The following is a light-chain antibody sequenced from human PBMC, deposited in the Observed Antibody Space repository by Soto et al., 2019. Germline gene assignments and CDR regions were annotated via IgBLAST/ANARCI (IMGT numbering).Light chain of an antibody. Sequence: GDRVTITCRASQGIGVYLAWFQQRPRNVPKLLIYAASTLQSGVPSRFSGSGSGTDFTLTISSLQPEDVATYYCQKYNSAPLTFGGGTKVEIK. CDR1: QGIGVY. V-gene: IGKV1-27*01. CDR2: AAS. J-gene: IGKJ4*01. CDR3: QKYNSAPLT.